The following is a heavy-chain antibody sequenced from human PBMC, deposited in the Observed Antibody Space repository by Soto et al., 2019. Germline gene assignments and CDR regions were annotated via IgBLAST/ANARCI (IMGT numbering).Heavy chain of an antibody. Sequence: GECLKISCKGSGYSFSSYWIAWVRQMPGKGLECMGIIFPGDSDARYSPSFQGQVTISADKSISTAYLQWSSLKASDTAMYYCARLNGGGGWYFDYWGQETLVTVYS. D-gene: IGHD6-19*01. V-gene: IGHV5-51*01. CDR2: IFPGDSDA. CDR3: ARLNGGGGWYFDY. CDR1: GYSFSSYW. J-gene: IGHJ4*02.